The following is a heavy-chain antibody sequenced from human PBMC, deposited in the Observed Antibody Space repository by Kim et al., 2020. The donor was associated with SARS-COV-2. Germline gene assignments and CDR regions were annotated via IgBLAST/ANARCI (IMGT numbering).Heavy chain of an antibody. D-gene: IGHD3-22*01. J-gene: IGHJ4*02. CDR2: ISYDGSNK. Sequence: GGSLRLSCAASGFTFSSYAMHWVRQAPGKGLEWVAVISYDGSNKYYVDSVKGRFTISRDNSKNTLYLQMNSLRAEDTAVYYCARVYYDSSGYPYFDYWGQGTLVTVSS. CDR1: GFTFSSYA. V-gene: IGHV3-30*04. CDR3: ARVYYDSSGYPYFDY.